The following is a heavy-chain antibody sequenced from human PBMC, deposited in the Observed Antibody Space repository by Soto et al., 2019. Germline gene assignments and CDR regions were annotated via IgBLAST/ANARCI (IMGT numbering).Heavy chain of an antibody. CDR2: IYPDESDT. J-gene: IGHJ6*02. CDR3: ARGGYYDNNWVKLRHYGLDV. D-gene: IGHD3-16*01. Sequence: GESLKISCKGSGYSFTKYWIGWVRQMPGKGLEWMAIIYPDESDTRYSPSFQGQVTISADKSISTAYLQWSSLKASDTAMYYCARGGYYDNNWVKLRHYGLDVWGQGTSVTVSS. CDR1: GYSFTKYW. V-gene: IGHV5-51*01.